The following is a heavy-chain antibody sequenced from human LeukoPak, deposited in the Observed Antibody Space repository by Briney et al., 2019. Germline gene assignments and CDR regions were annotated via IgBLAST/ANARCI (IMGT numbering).Heavy chain of an antibody. CDR2: INPNSGGT. CDR3: ARDCSSTSCWNY. D-gene: IGHD2-2*01. CDR1: GYTFTGYY. J-gene: IGHJ4*02. V-gene: IGHV1-2*02. Sequence: ASVKVSCKASGYTFTGYYMHWVRQAPGQGLEWMGWINPNSGGTNYAQKFQGRVTMTRDTSISTAYMELSRLRLDDTAVYYCARDCSSTSCWNYWGQGTLVTVSS.